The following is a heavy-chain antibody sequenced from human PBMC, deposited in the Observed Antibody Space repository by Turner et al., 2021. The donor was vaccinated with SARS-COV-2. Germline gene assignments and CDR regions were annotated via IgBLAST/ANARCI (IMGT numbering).Heavy chain of an antibody. D-gene: IGHD3-16*01. CDR1: GFTFSNYV. V-gene: IGHV3-48*03. J-gene: IGHJ5*02. CDR3: ARCYLSTFGWFDP. Sequence: EVQLVESGEGFLQSGGSLSLSCTASGFTFSNYVMNWVRQAPGKGLEWLGSISSGDSGTHYADSVKGRFTISRDNAENSLFLEMNSLRVEDTGVYFCARCYLSTFGWFDPWGRGTLVTVSS. CDR2: ISSGDSGT.